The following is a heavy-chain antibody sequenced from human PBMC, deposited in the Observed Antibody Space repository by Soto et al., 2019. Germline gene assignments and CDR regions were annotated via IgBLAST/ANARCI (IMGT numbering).Heavy chain of an antibody. CDR3: ARELAVASTVFDY. J-gene: IGHJ4*02. D-gene: IGHD6-19*01. Sequence: QVQLVESGGGLVKPGRSLRLSCAASGFTFSDYYMSWIRQAPGKGLEWISYISSSGSTIYYADSVKGRFTISRDNAKNSLYLQMISLRAEDTAVYYCARELAVASTVFDYWGQGTLLTVSS. CDR1: GFTFSDYY. V-gene: IGHV3-11*01. CDR2: ISSSGSTI.